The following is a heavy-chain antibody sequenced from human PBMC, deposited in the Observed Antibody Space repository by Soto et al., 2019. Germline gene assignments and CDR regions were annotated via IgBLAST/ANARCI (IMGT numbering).Heavy chain of an antibody. CDR1: GGSISSGDYY. V-gene: IGHV4-30-4*01. D-gene: IGHD2-15*01. CDR3: ARSCSGGSCYEGRSSLFDY. J-gene: IGHJ4*02. Sequence: QVQLQESGPGLVKPSQTLSLPCTVSGGSISSGDYYWSWIRQPPGKGLEWIGYIYYSGSTYYNPSLKSRVTISVDTSNNPFSLKLSSVTAADTAVYYCARSCSGGSCYEGRSSLFDYWGQGTLVTVSS. CDR2: IYYSGST.